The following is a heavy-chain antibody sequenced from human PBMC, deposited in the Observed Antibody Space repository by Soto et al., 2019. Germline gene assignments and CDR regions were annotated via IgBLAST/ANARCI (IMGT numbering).Heavy chain of an antibody. CDR2: ISACNGKT. D-gene: IGHD4-17*01. Sequence: ASVKVSCKASGYTFTSYGISWVRQAPGQGLEWVGWISACNGKTNYAQKLQGRVTMTTDTSTSTAYMELRSLRSDDTAVYYCARPYYGDSRDDAFDIWGQGTMVTVSS. V-gene: IGHV1-18*01. J-gene: IGHJ3*02. CDR3: ARPYYGDSRDDAFDI. CDR1: GYTFTSYG.